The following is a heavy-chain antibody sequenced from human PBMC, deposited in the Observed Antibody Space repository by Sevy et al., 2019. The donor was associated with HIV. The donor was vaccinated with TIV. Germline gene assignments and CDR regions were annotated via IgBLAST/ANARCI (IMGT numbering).Heavy chain of an antibody. CDR3: ARDTLGEFDY. V-gene: IGHV4-61*02. CDR1: GGSISSGSYY. CDR2: IYTSGST. Sequence: SETLSLTCTVSGGSISSGSYYWSWIRQPAGKGLEWIGRIYTSGSTNYNPSLKSRVTMSVDTSKNQFSLKLSSVTAADTAVYYCARDTLGEFDYWGQRTLVTVSS. J-gene: IGHJ4*02.